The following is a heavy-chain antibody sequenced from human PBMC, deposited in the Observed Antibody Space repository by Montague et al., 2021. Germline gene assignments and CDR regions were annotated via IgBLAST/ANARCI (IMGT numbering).Heavy chain of an antibody. Sequence: SRRLSCAASGFRFSSYWMHWVRQAPGKGLLWVSRITLDGSSTTFADSVKGRFTTSRDNAKATLYLQMNSLRVEDTAVYYCARNLASAAPGAFDIWGQGTMVTVSS. V-gene: IGHV3-74*01. D-gene: IGHD6-13*01. CDR1: GFRFSSYW. J-gene: IGHJ3*02. CDR2: ITLDGSST. CDR3: ARNLASAAPGAFDI.